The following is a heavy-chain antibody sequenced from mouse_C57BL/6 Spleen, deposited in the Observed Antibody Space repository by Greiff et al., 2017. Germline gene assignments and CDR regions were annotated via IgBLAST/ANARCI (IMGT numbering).Heavy chain of an antibody. J-gene: IGHJ2*01. CDR2: IDPSDSYT. V-gene: IGHV1-59*01. CDR1: GYTFTSYW. CDR3: ASGNYFDY. D-gene: IGHD1-1*02. Sequence: QVQLQQSGAELVRPGTSVKLSCKASGYTFTSYWMHWVKQRPGQGLEWIGVIDPSDSYTNYNQKFKGKATLTVDKSSSTAYMQLSSLTSEDSAVYYCASGNYFDYWGQGTTLTVSS.